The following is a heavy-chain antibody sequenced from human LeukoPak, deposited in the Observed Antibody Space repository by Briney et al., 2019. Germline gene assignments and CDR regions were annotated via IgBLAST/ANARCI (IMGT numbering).Heavy chain of an antibody. CDR2: INQDRSET. J-gene: IGHJ1*01. Sequence: PGGSLRLSCAASGFTFSDSWMNWVRQAPGEGPEWVANINQDRSETHYVESVKGRFTISRDNAKNSLYLQMNSLRVEDTALYYCATGHYRDPAGWGQGALVTVSA. CDR3: ATGHYRDPAG. D-gene: IGHD5-24*01. CDR1: GFTFSDSW. V-gene: IGHV3-7*01.